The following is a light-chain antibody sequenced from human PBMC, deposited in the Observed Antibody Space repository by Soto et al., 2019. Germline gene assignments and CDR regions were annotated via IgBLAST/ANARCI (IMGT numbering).Light chain of an antibody. V-gene: IGKV1-12*02. CDR1: QVINNW. J-gene: IGKJ3*01. CDR3: QQANGFPFT. CDR2: AAS. Sequence: DIQMTQSPSSVSASVGDRVTITCRASQVINNWLAWYQQKPGKAPNLLIYAASTLQTGVPSRFSGSGSGTDFTLTISSLQPEDFATYYCQQANGFPFTFGPGTKVDIK.